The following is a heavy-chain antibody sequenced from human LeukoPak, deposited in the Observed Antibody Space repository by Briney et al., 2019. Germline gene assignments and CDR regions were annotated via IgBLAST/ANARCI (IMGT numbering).Heavy chain of an antibody. Sequence: GGSLRPSCAASGFTFSSYAMHWVRQAPGKGLEWVAVISYDGSNKYYADSVKGRFTISRDNSKNTLYLQMNSLRAEDTAVYYCARTWYSYGYWIPFDYWGQGTLVTVSS. CDR2: ISYDGSNK. CDR1: GFTFSSYA. D-gene: IGHD5-18*01. J-gene: IGHJ4*02. CDR3: ARTWYSYGYWIPFDY. V-gene: IGHV3-30-3*01.